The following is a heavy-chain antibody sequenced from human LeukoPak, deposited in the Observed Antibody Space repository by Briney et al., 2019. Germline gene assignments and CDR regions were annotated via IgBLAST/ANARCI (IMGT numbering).Heavy chain of an antibody. CDR3: ARRRYFDWLSSYYYYYFMDV. J-gene: IGHJ6*03. V-gene: IGHV4-34*01. Sequence: PSETLSLTCAVYAGSFSGYYWSWIRQPPGKGLEWIGEINHSGSTNYNPSLKSRVTISVDTSKNQFSLKLSSVTAADTAVYYCARRRYFDWLSSYYYYYFMDVWGKGTTVTVSS. D-gene: IGHD3-9*01. CDR2: INHSGST. CDR1: AGSFSGYY.